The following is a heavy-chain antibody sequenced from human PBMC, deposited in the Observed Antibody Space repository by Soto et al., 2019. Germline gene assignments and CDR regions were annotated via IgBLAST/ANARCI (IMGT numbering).Heavy chain of an antibody. D-gene: IGHD3-22*01. CDR3: ARGPDSSHYYLRHDS. CDR1: GGAISSHY. CDR2: IYHSGST. Sequence: PSETLSLTCTVSGGAISSHYWSWIRQPPGRGLEWIGYIYHSGSTNYNPSLKSRVTISLDTSKTHFSLNLNSVTAADTAVYYCARGPDSSHYYLRHDSWGQGILVTVSS. V-gene: IGHV4-59*11. J-gene: IGHJ5*01.